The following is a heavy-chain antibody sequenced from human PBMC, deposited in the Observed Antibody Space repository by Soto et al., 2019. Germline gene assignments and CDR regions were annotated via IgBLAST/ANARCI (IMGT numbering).Heavy chain of an antibody. CDR3: VRDRLNWFDP. Sequence: QVQLEESGPGLVNPSETLSLTCNVSGASINIYYWSWIRQSAGKGLEWIGRIYTTSNVNYNPSLRSRATVSRDSSKNQLSLKLTSVTAADSAVYFCVRDRLNWFDPWGQGLLVTVSS. CDR2: IYTTSNV. V-gene: IGHV4-4*07. J-gene: IGHJ5*02. CDR1: GASINIYY.